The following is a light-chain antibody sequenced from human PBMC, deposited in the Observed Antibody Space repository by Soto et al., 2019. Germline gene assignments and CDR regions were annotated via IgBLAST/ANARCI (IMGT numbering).Light chain of an antibody. Sequence: QSVLTQPPSASGTPEQRVTISCSGSSSNIGSNTVNWYQQLLGTAPKLLIYSNNQRPSGVPDRFSGSKSGTSASLAISGLQSEDEADYYCAAWDDSLNGPVFGGGTKLTVL. CDR3: AAWDDSLNGPV. J-gene: IGLJ3*02. CDR2: SNN. CDR1: SSNIGSNT. V-gene: IGLV1-44*01.